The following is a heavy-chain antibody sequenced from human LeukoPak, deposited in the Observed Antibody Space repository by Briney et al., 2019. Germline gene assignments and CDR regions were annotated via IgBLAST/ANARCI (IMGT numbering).Heavy chain of an antibody. CDR3: ARAEGGGDNWFDP. D-gene: IGHD2-15*01. Sequence: PSETLSLTCTLSGSSISSYYWSWIRQPPGKGLEWIGYIYYSGSTNYNPSLKSRVTISVDTSKNQSSLKLSSVTAADTAVYYCARAEGGGDNWFDPWGQGTLVTVSS. CDR2: IYYSGST. V-gene: IGHV4-59*01. J-gene: IGHJ5*02. CDR1: GSSISSYY.